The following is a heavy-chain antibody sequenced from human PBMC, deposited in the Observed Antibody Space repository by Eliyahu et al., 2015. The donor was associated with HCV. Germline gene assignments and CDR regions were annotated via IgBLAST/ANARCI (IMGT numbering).Heavy chain of an antibody. J-gene: IGHJ6*02. CDR3: AKEPVTAMVTDYYYGMDV. CDR2: ISGSGGST. Sequence: EVQLLESGGGLVQPGGSLRLSXAASGFTFSSYAMSWVRQAPGKGLGWVSAISGSGGSTYYADSVKGRFTISRDNSKNTLYLQMNSLRAEDTAVYYCAKEPVTAMVTDYYYGMDVWGQGTTVTVSS. CDR1: GFTFSSYA. V-gene: IGHV3-23*01. D-gene: IGHD5-18*01.